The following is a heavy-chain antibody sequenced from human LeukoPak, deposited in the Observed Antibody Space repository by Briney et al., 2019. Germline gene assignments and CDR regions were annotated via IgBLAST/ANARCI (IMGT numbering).Heavy chain of an antibody. J-gene: IGHJ3*02. D-gene: IGHD4-17*01. CDR3: ARDGDYGVNDAFDI. CDR2: INPNSGGT. Sequence: VASVKVSCKASGYTFTGYYMHWVRQAPGQGLEWMGWINPNSGGTNYAQKFQGRVTMTRDTSISTAYMELSRLRSDDTAVYYCARDGDYGVNDAFDIWGQGTTVTVSS. V-gene: IGHV1-2*02. CDR1: GYTFTGYY.